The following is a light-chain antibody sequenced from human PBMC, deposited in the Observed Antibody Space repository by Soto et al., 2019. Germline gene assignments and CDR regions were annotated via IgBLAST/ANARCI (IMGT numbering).Light chain of an antibody. V-gene: IGKV3-15*01. CDR2: DAS. CDR1: QSVSNN. CDR3: QQYNNWPPWT. J-gene: IGKJ1*01. Sequence: ILMTQSPATLSVSPGERATLSCRASQSVSNNLAWYQQKPGQAPRLLIYDASTRATGIPARFSGSGSGTEFTLTISGLQSEDFAGYYCQQYNNWPPWTFGQGPKVEIK.